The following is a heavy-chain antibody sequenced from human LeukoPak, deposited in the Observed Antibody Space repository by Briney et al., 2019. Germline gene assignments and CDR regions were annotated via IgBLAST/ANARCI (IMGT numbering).Heavy chain of an antibody. D-gene: IGHD1-26*01. J-gene: IGHJ5*02. CDR2: INHSGST. V-gene: IGHV4-4*02. CDR1: GASISSNNW. Sequence: PSETLSLTCAVSGASISSNNWWNWIRQPPGKGLEWIGEINHSGSTNYNPSLKSRVTISVDTSKNQFSLKLSSVTAADTAVYYCARGGNYWPQWWFDPWGRGTLVSVSS. CDR3: ARGGNYWPQWWFDP.